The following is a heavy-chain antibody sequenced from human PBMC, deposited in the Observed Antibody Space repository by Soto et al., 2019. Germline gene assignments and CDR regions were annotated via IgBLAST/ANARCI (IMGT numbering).Heavy chain of an antibody. CDR1: GFTFGGYA. CDR3: GRKSQGSVTVTGNWYFDL. CDR2: IGGGGDAT. V-gene: IGHV3-23*01. Sequence: EVQLLESGGGLLQPGGSLRLSCAASGFTFGGYAMNWAARPPGKGLEWASGIGGGGDATFYTDSVKGRFTISRDNSGNTLYLQMNSLRAEDTAVYFCGRKSQGSVTVTGNWYFDLWGRGTLVTVSS. D-gene: IGHD4-17*01. J-gene: IGHJ2*01.